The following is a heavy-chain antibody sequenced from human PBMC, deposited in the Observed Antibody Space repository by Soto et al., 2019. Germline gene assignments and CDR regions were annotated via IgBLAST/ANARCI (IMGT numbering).Heavy chain of an antibody. CDR3: SVYYCGSHGDILRY. CDR1: GGSISSGGYS. J-gene: IGHJ4*02. Sequence: PSETLSLTCTVSGGSISSGGYSWSWIRQPPGKGLEWIGYIYHSGSTYYNPSLKSRVTISVDRSKNQFSLKLSSVTAADTAVYYCSVYYCGSHGDILRYWGRG. D-gene: IGHD1-26*01. V-gene: IGHV4-30-2*01. CDR2: IYHSGST.